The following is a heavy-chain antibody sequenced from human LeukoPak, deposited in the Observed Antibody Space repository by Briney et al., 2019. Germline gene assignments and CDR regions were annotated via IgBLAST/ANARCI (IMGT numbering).Heavy chain of an antibody. D-gene: IGHD1-26*01. J-gene: IGHJ3*01. V-gene: IGHV1-2*02. CDR2: IDPHSGVT. CDR3: ARELGINAFDV. CDR1: GYTLTDNH. Sequence: ASVKVSCKASGYTLTDNHLYWVRQAPGQGLEWMGWIDPHSGVTNFAQNFQGRLTMTTDTSISTAYMELSRLTSDDTTVYYCARELGINAFDVWGQGTLVTVSS.